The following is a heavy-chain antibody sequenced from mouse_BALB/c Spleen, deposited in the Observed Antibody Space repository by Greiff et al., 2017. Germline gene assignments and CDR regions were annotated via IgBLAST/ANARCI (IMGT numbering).Heavy chain of an antibody. CDR3: ARDRYSMDY. CDR1: GFTFSDYG. CDR2: ISNLAYSI. J-gene: IGHJ4*01. V-gene: IGHV5-15*02. Sequence: EVKLVESGGGLVQPGGSRKLSCAASGFTFSDYGMAWVRQAPGKGPECVAFISNLAYSIYYTETVTGRFTISRENAKNTLYLEMSSLRSEDTAMYYCARDRYSMDYWGQGTSVTVSS.